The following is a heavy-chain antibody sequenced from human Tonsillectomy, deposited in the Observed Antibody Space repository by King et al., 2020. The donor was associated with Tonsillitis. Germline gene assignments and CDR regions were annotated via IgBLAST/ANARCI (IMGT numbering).Heavy chain of an antibody. D-gene: IGHD3-16*02. CDR1: GFTFNNYG. J-gene: IGHJ3*02. Sequence: VQLVESGGGVVQPGRSLRLSCAASGFTFNNYGMHWVRQAPGKGLEWVAVIWYDGSNKYYADSVKGRFTISRDNSKNTLHLQMKGLRAEDTAVYYCARESGGSFSAFGIWGQGTMVTVSS. CDR2: IWYDGSNK. V-gene: IGHV3-33*08. CDR3: ARESGGSFSAFGI.